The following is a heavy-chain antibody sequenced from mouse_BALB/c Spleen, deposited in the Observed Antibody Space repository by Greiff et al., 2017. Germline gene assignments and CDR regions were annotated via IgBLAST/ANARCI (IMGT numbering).Heavy chain of an antibody. CDR1: GYTFTSYW. D-gene: IGHD1-2*01. CDR3: ARVPYGYVGYYAMDY. CDR2: INPSNGRT. J-gene: IGHJ4*01. V-gene: IGHV1S81*02. Sequence: VQLQQPGAELVKPGASVKLSCKASGYTFTSYWMHWVKQRPGQGLEWIGEINPSNGRTNYNEKFKSKATLTVDKSSSTAYMQLSSLTSEDSAVYYCARVPYGYVGYYAMDYWGQGTSVTVSS.